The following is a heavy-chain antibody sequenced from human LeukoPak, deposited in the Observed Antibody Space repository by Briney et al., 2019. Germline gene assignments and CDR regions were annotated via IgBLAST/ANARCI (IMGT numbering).Heavy chain of an antibody. Sequence: GGSLRLSCAASGFTVSSNYMSWVRQAPGKGLEWVSVIYSGGSTYYADSVKGRFTISRDNSKNTLYLQMNSLRAEDTAVYYCARERTSYGYYYYYGIDVWGQGTTVTVSS. J-gene: IGHJ6*02. CDR1: GFTVSSNY. CDR2: IYSGGST. V-gene: IGHV3-53*01. CDR3: ARERTSYGYYYYYGIDV. D-gene: IGHD5-18*01.